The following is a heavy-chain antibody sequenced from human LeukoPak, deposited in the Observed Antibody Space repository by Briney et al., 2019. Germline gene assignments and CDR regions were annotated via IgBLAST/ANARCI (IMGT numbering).Heavy chain of an antibody. CDR1: GFSFSSYS. CDR3: TRQLAAACRGWFDP. D-gene: IGHD6-13*01. V-gene: IGHV3-64*01. CDR2: ISSNGAVT. J-gene: IGHJ5*02. Sequence: GGSLRLSCAASGFSFSSYSMHWVRQAPGKGLEYVSVISSNGAVTYYANSVKGRFTISRDNSKNTLYLQMGSLRAEDTAVYYCTRQLAAACRGWFDPWGQGTLATVSS.